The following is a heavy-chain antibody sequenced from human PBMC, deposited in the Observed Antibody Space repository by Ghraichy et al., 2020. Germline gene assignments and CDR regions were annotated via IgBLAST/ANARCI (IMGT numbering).Heavy chain of an antibody. D-gene: IGHD6-13*01. V-gene: IGHV4-34*01. CDR2: INHSGST. J-gene: IGHJ2*01. Sequence: SETLSLTCAVYGGSFSGYYWSWIRQPPGKGLEWIGEINHSGSTNYNPSLKSRVTISVDTSKNQFSLKLSSVTAADTAVYYCARIRDRAAAGHYWYFDLWGRGTLVTVSS. CDR3: ARIRDRAAAGHYWYFDL. CDR1: GGSFSGYY.